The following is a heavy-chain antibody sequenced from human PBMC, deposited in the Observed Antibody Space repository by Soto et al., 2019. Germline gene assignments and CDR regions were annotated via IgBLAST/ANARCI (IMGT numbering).Heavy chain of an antibody. CDR3: ARSRGLYCSSTSCPATEWFDP. V-gene: IGHV1-69*06. Sequence: GAPVKVSCKASGRTFSSYATSWVRQAPGKGLEWMGGIIPIFGTANYAQKFQGRVTITADKSTSTAYMEVSSLRSEDTAVYYCARSRGLYCSSTSCPATEWFDPWGQGTLVTVSS. CDR1: GRTFSSYA. J-gene: IGHJ5*02. D-gene: IGHD2-2*01. CDR2: IIPIFGTA.